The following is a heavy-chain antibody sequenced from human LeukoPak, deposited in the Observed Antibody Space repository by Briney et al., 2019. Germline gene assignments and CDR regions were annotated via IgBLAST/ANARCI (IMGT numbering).Heavy chain of an antibody. CDR2: INPNSGGT. Sequence: ASVKVSCKTSGYTFTGYYMHWVLQAPGQGLEWMGWINPNSGGTNYAQKFQGRVTMTRDTSISTAYMELSRLRSDDTAVYYCARDAVDYGGNPYYFDYWGQGTLVTVSS. V-gene: IGHV1-2*02. D-gene: IGHD4-23*01. J-gene: IGHJ4*02. CDR3: ARDAVDYGGNPYYFDY. CDR1: GYTFTGYY.